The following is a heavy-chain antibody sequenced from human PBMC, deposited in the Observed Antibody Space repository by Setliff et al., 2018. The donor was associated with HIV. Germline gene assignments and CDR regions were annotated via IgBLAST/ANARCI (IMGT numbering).Heavy chain of an antibody. CDR2: IYNGGIT. CDR1: GGSISNSAYY. V-gene: IGHV4-61*05. J-gene: IGHJ5*01. Sequence: ETLSLTCTVSGGSISNSAYYWTWIRQPPGKGLEWVGYIYNGGITSYNPSLKSRVTISADASKNQFSLKLKSVTAADTAVYFCARHSPSDSWGQGTLVTVSS. CDR3: ARHSPSDS.